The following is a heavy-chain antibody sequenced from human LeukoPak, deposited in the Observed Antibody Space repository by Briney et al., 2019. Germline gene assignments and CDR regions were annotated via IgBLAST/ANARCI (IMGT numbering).Heavy chain of an antibody. V-gene: IGHV6-1*01. J-gene: IGHJ4*02. Sequence: HSQTLSLTCAISGDSVSSNSAAWNWIRQSPSRGLEWLGRTYYKSKWFNDYAISVSSRITINPDTSKNQFSLQLNSVTPEDTAVYYCARGADGYNNYYFDYWGQGTLVTVSS. D-gene: IGHD3-10*01. CDR1: GDSVSSNSAA. CDR2: TYYKSKWFN. CDR3: ARGADGYNNYYFDY.